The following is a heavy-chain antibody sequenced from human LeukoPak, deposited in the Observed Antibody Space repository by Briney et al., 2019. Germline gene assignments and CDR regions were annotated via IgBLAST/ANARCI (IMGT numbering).Heavy chain of an antibody. J-gene: IGHJ4*02. Sequence: ASVKVSCKASGYTFTSYYMHWVRQAPGQGLEWMGIINPSGGSTSYAQRFQGRVTMTRDTSTSTVYMELSSLRSDDTAVYYCARVGYSSGGDYWGQGTLVTVSS. CDR3: ARVGYSSGGDY. CDR2: INPSGGST. CDR1: GYTFTSYY. V-gene: IGHV1-46*01. D-gene: IGHD6-19*01.